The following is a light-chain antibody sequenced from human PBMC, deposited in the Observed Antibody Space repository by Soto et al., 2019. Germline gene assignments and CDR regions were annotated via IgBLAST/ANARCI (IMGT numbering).Light chain of an antibody. CDR2: WAS. V-gene: IGKV4-1*01. CDR3: QQYYSTPPT. J-gene: IGKJ2*01. CDR1: QSALYSSNNQNY. Sequence: DIVMTQSPDSLAVSLGERATINCKSSQSALYSSNNQNYLAWYQQKPGQPPKLLIYWASTRESGVPDRFSGSGSGTDFTLTISSLQAEDVAVYYCQQYYSTPPTFGQGTKLEIK.